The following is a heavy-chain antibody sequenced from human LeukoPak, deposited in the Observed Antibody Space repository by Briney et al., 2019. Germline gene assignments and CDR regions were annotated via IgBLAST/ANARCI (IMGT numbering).Heavy chain of an antibody. D-gene: IGHD4-23*01. V-gene: IGHV3-30*02. CDR2: IGYDGRNK. CDR3: ARDRITTVVTSGGFDY. Sequence: GGSLRLSCAASGFTFSSYGIHWVRQAPGKGLEWVTFIGYDGRNKYYADSVKGRFTISRDNSKNTLYLQMNSLRAEDTAVYYCARDRITTVVTSGGFDYWGQGTLVTVSS. CDR1: GFTFSSYG. J-gene: IGHJ4*02.